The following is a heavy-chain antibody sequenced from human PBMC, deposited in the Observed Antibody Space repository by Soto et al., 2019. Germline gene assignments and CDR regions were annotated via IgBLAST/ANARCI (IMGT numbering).Heavy chain of an antibody. CDR1: GGTFSSYT. J-gene: IGHJ4*02. CDR3: ARATLVRGVTYYFDY. V-gene: IGHV1-69*02. D-gene: IGHD3-10*01. CDR2: IIPILGIA. Sequence: SVKVSCKASGGTFSSYTISWVRQAPGQGLEWMGRIIPILGIANYAQKFQGRVTITADKSTSTAYMELSSLRSEDTAVYYCARATLVRGVTYYFDYWGRGTLVTVSS.